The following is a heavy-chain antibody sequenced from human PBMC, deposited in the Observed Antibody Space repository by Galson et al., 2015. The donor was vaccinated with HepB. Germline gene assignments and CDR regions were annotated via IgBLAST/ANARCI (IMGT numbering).Heavy chain of an antibody. Sequence: SLRLSCAASGFTFSSYGMHWVRQVPGKGLVWVSHINTDGTSTNSADSVKGRFTISRDNAKNTLYLQMSNLRAEDTAVYYCVRDLGRDGYNEANTFDIWGQGTMVTVSS. V-gene: IGHV3-74*01. CDR3: VRDLGRDGYNEANTFDI. D-gene: IGHD5-24*01. CDR2: INTDGTST. J-gene: IGHJ3*02. CDR1: GFTFSSYG.